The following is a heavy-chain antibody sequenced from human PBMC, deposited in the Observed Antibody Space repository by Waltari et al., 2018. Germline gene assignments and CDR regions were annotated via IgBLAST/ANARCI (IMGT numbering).Heavy chain of an antibody. D-gene: IGHD3-22*01. Sequence: QVQLQESGPGLVKPSETLSLTCAVSGYSISSGYYWGWLRNPPGKGLEGIGSIYHSGSTYYNPSLKSRVTISVDTSKNQFSLKLSSVTAADTAVYYCARDTPYYYDSSGSFDYWGQGTLVTVSS. CDR3: ARDTPYYYDSSGSFDY. CDR1: GYSISSGYY. CDR2: IYHSGST. J-gene: IGHJ4*02. V-gene: IGHV4-38-2*02.